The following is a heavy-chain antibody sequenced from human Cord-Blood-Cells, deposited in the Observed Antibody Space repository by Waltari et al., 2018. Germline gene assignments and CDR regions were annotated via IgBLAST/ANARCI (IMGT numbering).Heavy chain of an antibody. D-gene: IGHD3-3*01. J-gene: IGHJ6*03. V-gene: IGHV4-4*07. CDR2: IYTSGST. CDR1: GGSISSYY. CDR3: ARDGLPYYDFWSGYPPNYYMDV. Sequence: QVQLQESGPGLVKPSETLSLTCTVSGGSISSYYWSWLRQPAGKGLAWIGRIYTSGSTNYNPSLKSRVTMSVDTSKNQFSLKLSSVTAADTAVYYCARDGLPYYDFWSGYPPNYYMDVWGKGTTVTVSS.